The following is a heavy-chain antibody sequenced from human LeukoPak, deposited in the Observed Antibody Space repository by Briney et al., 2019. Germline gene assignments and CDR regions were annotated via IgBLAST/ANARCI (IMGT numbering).Heavy chain of an antibody. CDR3: ARNSTGGQWLPHY. V-gene: IGHV1-2*02. J-gene: IGHJ4*02. Sequence: EASVKVSCKSSGYTFTGYYMHWVRQAPGQGLVWMGWINPNSGGTNYAQKFQGRVTMTRDTSTSTAYMELSRLRSDDTAVYYCARNSTGGQWLPHYWGQGTLVTVSS. CDR2: INPNSGGT. CDR1: GYTFTGYY. D-gene: IGHD6-19*01.